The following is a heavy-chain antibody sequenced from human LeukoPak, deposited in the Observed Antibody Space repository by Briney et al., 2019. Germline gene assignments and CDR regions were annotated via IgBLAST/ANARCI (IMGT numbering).Heavy chain of an antibody. CDR3: ARESYGDY. J-gene: IGHJ4*02. V-gene: IGHV3-30*03. D-gene: IGHD1-26*01. Sequence: GGSLRLSCAASGFTFSSYGMHWVRQAPGKGLEWVAVISYDGSNKYYADSVKGRFTISRDNSKNTLYLQMNSLRAEDTAVYYCARESYGDYWGQGTLVTVSS. CDR2: ISYDGSNK. CDR1: GFTFSSYG.